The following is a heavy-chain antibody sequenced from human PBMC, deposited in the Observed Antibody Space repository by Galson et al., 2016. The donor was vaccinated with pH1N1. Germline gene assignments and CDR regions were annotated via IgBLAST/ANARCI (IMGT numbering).Heavy chain of an antibody. J-gene: IGHJ5*02. Sequence: SETLSLTCAVSGGSIRSSNYYWGWIRQPPGKGLEWIGRIYYSGSTYYNPSLKSRVTISVDTSKNQFSLKLSSVTAADTAVYYCARHGAGEYSDWFDPWGQGTLVTVSS. V-gene: IGHV4-39*01. CDR1: GGSIRSSNYY. CDR3: ARHGAGEYSDWFDP. CDR2: IYYSGST. D-gene: IGHD2/OR15-2a*01.